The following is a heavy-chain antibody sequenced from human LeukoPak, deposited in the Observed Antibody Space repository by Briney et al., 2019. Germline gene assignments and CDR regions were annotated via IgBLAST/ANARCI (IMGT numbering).Heavy chain of an antibody. Sequence: SETLSLTCTVSGGSISSGSYYWSWIRQPAGKGLEWIGRIYTSGSTNYNPSLKSRVTISVDTSKNQFSLKLSSVTAAGTAVYYCARGSHYYDSSGYKDYWGQGTLVTVSS. J-gene: IGHJ4*02. D-gene: IGHD3-22*01. V-gene: IGHV4-61*02. CDR2: IYTSGST. CDR1: GGSISSGSYY. CDR3: ARGSHYYDSSGYKDY.